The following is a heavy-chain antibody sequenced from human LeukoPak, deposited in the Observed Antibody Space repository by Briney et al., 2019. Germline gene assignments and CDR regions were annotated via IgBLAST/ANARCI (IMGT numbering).Heavy chain of an antibody. CDR3: AHSPKPRSRYFDWPPNLGYFQH. V-gene: IGHV2-5*02. CDR1: GFSLSTTGVG. Sequence: SGPTLLNPTQTLTLTCTFSGFSLSTTGVGVGWIRQPPGKALEWLALIYWDDDKRYSPSPKSRLTITKDTSNNKVVLTMTNMDPVDTATYYCAHSPKPRSRYFDWPPNLGYFQHWGQGTLVTVSS. CDR2: IYWDDDK. J-gene: IGHJ1*01. D-gene: IGHD3-9*01.